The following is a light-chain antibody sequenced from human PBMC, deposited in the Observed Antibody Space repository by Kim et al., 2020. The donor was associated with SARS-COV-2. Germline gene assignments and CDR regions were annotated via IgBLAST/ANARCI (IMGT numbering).Light chain of an antibody. CDR2: WAS. J-gene: IGKJ2*01. CDR3: QQYYTTPYT. CDR1: QSILYSSNNKNY. Sequence: RATINCKSSQSILYSSNNKNYLAWYQQKPRQPPKLLIYWASTRESGVPDRFSGSGSGTDFTLTISGLQAEDVAVYYCQQYYTTPYTFGQGTKLEI. V-gene: IGKV4-1*01.